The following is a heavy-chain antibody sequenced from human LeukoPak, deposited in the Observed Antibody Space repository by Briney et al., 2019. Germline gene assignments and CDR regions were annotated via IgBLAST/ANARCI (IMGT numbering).Heavy chain of an antibody. CDR2: IYYSGST. D-gene: IGHD6-19*01. V-gene: IGHV4-39*02. CDR3: AREFVVSGWYFDY. J-gene: IGHJ4*02. CDR1: GGSISSRGYY. Sequence: SETLSLTCTVSGGSISSRGYYWSWIRPPPGKGLEWIGSIYYSGSTYYNPSLKSRVTISVDTSKNQFSLKLSSVTAADTAVYYCAREFVVSGWYFDYWGQGTLVTVSS.